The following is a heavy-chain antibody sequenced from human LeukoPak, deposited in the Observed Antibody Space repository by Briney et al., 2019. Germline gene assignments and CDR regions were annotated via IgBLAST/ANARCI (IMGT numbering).Heavy chain of an antibody. CDR2: INHSGST. V-gene: IGHV4-34*01. CDR3: ARVDSGYDQRPDY. Sequence: PSETLSHTCAVYGGSFSGYYWSWIRQPPGKGLEWIGEINHSGSTNYNPSLKSRVTISVDTSKNQFSLKLSSVTAADTAVYYCARVDSGYDQRPDYWGQGTLVTVSS. D-gene: IGHD5-12*01. J-gene: IGHJ4*02. CDR1: GGSFSGYY.